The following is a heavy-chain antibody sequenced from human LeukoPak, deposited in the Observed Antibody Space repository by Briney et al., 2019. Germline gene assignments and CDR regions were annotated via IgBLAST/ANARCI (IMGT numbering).Heavy chain of an antibody. Sequence: SESLSVTRTVSVGSLTHRSFYWGWTRQPPGKGRDWIGNFDSSGSTYYNPSLKSRVTLSVDTSKDQFSLNMNSVTAADTGVYYCARLRDYGGLNFYYYMDVGGVGTALTVPS. CDR3: ARLRDYGGLNFYYYMDV. CDR2: FDSSGST. J-gene: IGHJ6*03. V-gene: IGHV4-39*01. CDR1: VGSLTHRSFY. D-gene: IGHD4-23*01.